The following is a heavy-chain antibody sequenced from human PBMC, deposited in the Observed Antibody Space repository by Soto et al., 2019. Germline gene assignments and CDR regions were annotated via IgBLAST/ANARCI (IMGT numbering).Heavy chain of an antibody. CDR1: GGSISNSSSY. J-gene: IGHJ4*02. V-gene: IGHV4-39*01. D-gene: IGHD3-22*01. Sequence: SETLSLTCTVSGGSISNSSSYWGWIRQPPGKGLEWIGSIDYSGNTYYNPSLKSRVTISVDTSKNQFSLKLSSVTAADTAVYYCARQSYYYGSSGYYPDYWGRRASVTVSS. CDR2: IDYSGNT. CDR3: ARQSYYYGSSGYYPDY.